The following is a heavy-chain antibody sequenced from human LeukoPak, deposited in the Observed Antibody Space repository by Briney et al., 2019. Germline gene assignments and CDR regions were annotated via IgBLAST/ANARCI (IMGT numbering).Heavy chain of an antibody. CDR1: GGTFSSYA. D-gene: IGHD2-2*01. CDR2: IIPIFGTA. J-gene: IGHJ6*04. V-gene: IGHV1-69*13. CDR3: ARGGVPAALYGMDV. Sequence: ASVKVSCKASGGTFSSYAISWVRQAPGQGLEWMGGIIPIFGTANYAQKFQGRATITADESTSTAYMELSSLRSEDTAVYYCARGGVPAALYGMDVWGKGTTVTVSS.